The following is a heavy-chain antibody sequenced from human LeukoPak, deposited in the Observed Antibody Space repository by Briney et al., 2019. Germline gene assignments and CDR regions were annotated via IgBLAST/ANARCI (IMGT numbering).Heavy chain of an antibody. CDR3: ARVALPTVADAFDI. D-gene: IGHD4-23*01. CDR2: IYYSGST. V-gene: IGHV4-59*01. J-gene: IGHJ3*02. Sequence: SETLSLTCTVSGGSISSYYWSWIRQPPGKGLEWIGYIYYSGSTNYNPSLKSRVTISVDTSKNQFSLKLSSVTAADTAVYYCARVALPTVADAFDIWGQGTMVTVSS. CDR1: GGSISSYY.